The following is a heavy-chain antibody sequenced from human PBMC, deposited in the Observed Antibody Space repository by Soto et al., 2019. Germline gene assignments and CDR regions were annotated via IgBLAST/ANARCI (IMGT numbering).Heavy chain of an antibody. Sequence: GASVKVSCKASGYTFTGYYMHWVRQAPGQGLEWMGWINPNSGGTNYAQKFQGWVTMTRDTSISTAYMELSRLRSDDTAVYYCARVKYSGYGMIFDYWGQGTLVTVSS. CDR2: INPNSGGT. J-gene: IGHJ4*02. V-gene: IGHV1-2*04. D-gene: IGHD5-12*01. CDR3: ARVKYSGYGMIFDY. CDR1: GYTFTGYY.